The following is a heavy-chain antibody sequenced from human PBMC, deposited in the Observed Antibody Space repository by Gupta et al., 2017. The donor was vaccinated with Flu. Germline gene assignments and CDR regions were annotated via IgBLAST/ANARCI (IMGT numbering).Heavy chain of an antibody. D-gene: IGHD2-15*01. V-gene: IGHV7-4-1*02. J-gene: IGHJ5*02. Sequence: QVQLVQSGSELKKPGASVKISCKASGYTFTSYDMNWVRQAPGQGLEWMGGINTTTGNPTYAQGFTGRFAFSLDTSVSTAYLQITNLKAGDTAVYFCARVGDIVAHLTWFDPWGHGTLVTVSS. CDR3: ARVGDIVAHLTWFDP. CDR1: GYTFTSYD. CDR2: INTTTGNP.